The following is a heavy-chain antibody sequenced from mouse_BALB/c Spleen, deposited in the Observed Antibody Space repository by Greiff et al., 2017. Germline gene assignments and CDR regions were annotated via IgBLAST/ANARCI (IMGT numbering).Heavy chain of an antibody. CDR3: ARRETLFAY. J-gene: IGHJ3*01. V-gene: IGHV1-4*01. Sequence: VQLQQSGAELARPGASVKMSCKASGYTFTSYTMHWVNQRPGQGLEWIGYINPSSGYTNYNQKFKDKATLTADKSSSTAYMQLSSLTSEDSAVYYCARRETLFAYWGQGTLVTVSA. CDR1: GYTFTSYT. CDR2: INPSSGYT.